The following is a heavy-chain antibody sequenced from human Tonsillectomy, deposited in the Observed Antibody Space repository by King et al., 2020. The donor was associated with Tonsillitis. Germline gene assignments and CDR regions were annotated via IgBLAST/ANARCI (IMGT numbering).Heavy chain of an antibody. CDR3: ARVGLGRYFSDY. D-gene: IGHD3-16*01. J-gene: IGHJ4*02. CDR1: GFTFSSYA. Sequence: VQLVESGGGVVQPGRSLRLSCAASGFTFSSYAMHWVRQAPGKGLEWVAFISYDGSNKYYADSVKGRFTISRDNSKNTLYLQMNSLRAEDTAVYYCARVGLGRYFSDYWGQGTLVTVSS. V-gene: IGHV3-30-3*01. CDR2: ISYDGSNK.